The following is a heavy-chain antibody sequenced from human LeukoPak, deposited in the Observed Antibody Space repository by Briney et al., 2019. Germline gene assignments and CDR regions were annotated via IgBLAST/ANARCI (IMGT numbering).Heavy chain of an antibody. J-gene: IGHJ4*02. CDR1: GFTFSSYN. V-gene: IGHV3-21*01. CDR3: ARDGVRDGLYFDY. D-gene: IGHD5-24*01. CDR2: ITGSSSYI. Sequence: PGGSLRLSCAASGFTFSSYNMNWVRQAPGKGPEWVSSITGSSSYIYYADSVKGRFTISRDNAKNSLYLQMNRLRAEDTAVYYCARDGVRDGLYFDYWGQGTLVTVSS.